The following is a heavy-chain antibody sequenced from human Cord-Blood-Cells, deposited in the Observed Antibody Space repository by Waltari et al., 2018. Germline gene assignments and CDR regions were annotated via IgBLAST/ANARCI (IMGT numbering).Heavy chain of an antibody. CDR1: GFTFSSYG. D-gene: IGHD3-10*01. CDR3: ANRGY. Sequence: QVQLVESGGGVVQPGGSLRLSCAASGFTFSSYGMHWVRQAPGKGLEWVAFIRDDGSNKYYADSVKGRFTISRDNSKNTLYLQMNSLRAEDTAVYYCANRGYWGQGTLVTVSS. CDR2: IRDDGSNK. V-gene: IGHV3-30*02. J-gene: IGHJ4*02.